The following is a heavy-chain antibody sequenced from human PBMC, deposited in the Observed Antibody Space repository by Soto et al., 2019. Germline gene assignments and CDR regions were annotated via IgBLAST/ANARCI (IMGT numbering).Heavy chain of an antibody. CDR2: ISYDGSNK. V-gene: IGHV3-30-3*01. CDR1: GFTFSSYA. J-gene: IGHJ6*04. CDR3: ARGTVTTFYCYGMDF. D-gene: IGHD4-17*01. Sequence: QVQLVESGGGVVQPGRSLRLSCAASGFTFSSYAMHWVRQAPCKGLEWVAVISYDGSNKYYADSVKGRFTISRDNSKNTLYLQMNRLRAEETAVYYCARGTVTTFYCYGMDFWGKGTTVNVSS.